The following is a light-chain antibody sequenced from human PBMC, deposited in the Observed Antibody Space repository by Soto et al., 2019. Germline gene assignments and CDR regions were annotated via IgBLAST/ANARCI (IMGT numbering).Light chain of an antibody. J-gene: IGKJ1*01. CDR1: QSVSNNY. Sequence: EIVLTQSPGTLSLSPGERATLSCRASQSVSNNYLAWYQQRPGQAPRLLIYGASSRATGIPDRFSGSGSGTDFTLTISRLEAEDFAVYYWLQYGGSPRTFGQGTKVEIK. CDR2: GAS. CDR3: LQYGGSPRT. V-gene: IGKV3-20*01.